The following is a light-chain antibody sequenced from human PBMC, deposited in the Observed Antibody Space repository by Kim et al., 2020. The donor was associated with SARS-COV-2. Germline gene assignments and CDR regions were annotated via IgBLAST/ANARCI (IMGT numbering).Light chain of an antibody. CDR2: GTN. J-gene: IGLJ2*01. V-gene: IGLV3-19*01. Sequence: SSELTQDPAVSVALGQTVRITCQGDSLRRYYASWYQRKPGQAPVLVIYGTNKRPSGIPDRYSGSSSGDTSSLTITGAQAEDEADYYCESRDSSGNVVFGGGTQLAVL. CDR1: SLRRYY. CDR3: ESRDSSGNVV.